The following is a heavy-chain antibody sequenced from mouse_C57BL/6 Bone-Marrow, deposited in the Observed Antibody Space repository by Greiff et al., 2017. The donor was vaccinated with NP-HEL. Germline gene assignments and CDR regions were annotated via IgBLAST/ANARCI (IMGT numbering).Heavy chain of an antibody. CDR1: GFTFSSYG. Sequence: EVQVVESGGDLVKPGGSLKLSCAASGFTFSSYGMSWVRQSPDKRLEWVATISSGGSYTYYPDSVKGRVTISRDKAKNTLYLQMSSLKSEDTAMYYCARRGYYAKGDWGQGTSVTVSS. CDR2: ISSGGSYT. J-gene: IGHJ4*01. CDR3: ARRGYYAKGD. V-gene: IGHV5-6*01.